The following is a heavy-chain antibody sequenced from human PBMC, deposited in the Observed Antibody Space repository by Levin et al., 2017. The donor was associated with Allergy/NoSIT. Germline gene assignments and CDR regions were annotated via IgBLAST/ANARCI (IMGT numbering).Heavy chain of an antibody. CDR1: GFTFDDYA. Sequence: PGGSLRLSCAASGFTFDDYAMHWVRQAPGKGLEWVSGISWNSGSIGYADSVKGRFTISRDNAKNSLYLQMNSLRAEDTALYYCAKDLKDIVATILDYWGQGTLVTVSS. CDR2: ISWNSGSI. J-gene: IGHJ4*02. CDR3: AKDLKDIVATILDY. D-gene: IGHD5-12*01. V-gene: IGHV3-9*01.